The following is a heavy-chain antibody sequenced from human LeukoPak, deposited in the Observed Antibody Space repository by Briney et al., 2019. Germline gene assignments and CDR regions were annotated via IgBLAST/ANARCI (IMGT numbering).Heavy chain of an antibody. J-gene: IGHJ4*02. CDR2: IYYSGST. CDR3: ARANYYDSSGYYFNLYFDY. D-gene: IGHD3-22*01. Sequence: SETLSLTCTVSGGSISSNTYYWSWIRQPPGKGLEWIGSIYYSGSTYYNPSLKSRVTISVDTSKNQFSLKLSSVTAADTAVYYCARANYYDSSGYYFNLYFDYWGQGTLVTVSS. V-gene: IGHV4-39*01. CDR1: GGSISSNTYY.